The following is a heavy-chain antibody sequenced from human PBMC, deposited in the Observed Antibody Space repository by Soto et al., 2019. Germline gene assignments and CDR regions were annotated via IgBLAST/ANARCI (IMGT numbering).Heavy chain of an antibody. CDR2: ISYDGSNK. V-gene: IGHV3-30-3*01. Sequence: PGGSLRLSCAASGFTFSSYAMHWVRQAPGKGLEWVAVISYDGSNKYYADSVKGRFTISRDNSKNTLYLQMNSLRAEDTAVYYCARSGQQLVYPYYYYGMDVWGQGTTVTVS. J-gene: IGHJ6*02. CDR3: ARSGQQLVYPYYYYGMDV. CDR1: GFTFSSYA. D-gene: IGHD6-13*01.